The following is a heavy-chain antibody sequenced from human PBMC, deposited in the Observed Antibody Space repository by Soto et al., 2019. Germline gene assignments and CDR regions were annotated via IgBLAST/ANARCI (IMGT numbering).Heavy chain of an antibody. V-gene: IGHV3-74*03. D-gene: IGHD2-15*01. CDR3: ARGLRGGYGMDV. Sequence: EVQLVESGGGIVQPGGSLRLSCAASGFTFNSYWIHWVRQAPGKGLVWVSRINMDGSTTTYADSVKGRFTISRDNAKNMVYVQMNRLRAEDTAVYYCARGLRGGYGMDVCGQGTTVTVSS. CDR1: GFTFNSYW. CDR2: INMDGSTT. J-gene: IGHJ6*02.